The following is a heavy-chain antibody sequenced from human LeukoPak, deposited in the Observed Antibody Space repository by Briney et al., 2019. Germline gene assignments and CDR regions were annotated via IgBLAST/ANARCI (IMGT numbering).Heavy chain of an antibody. CDR3: ARVLPGGGGSPDY. D-gene: IGHD1-26*01. J-gene: IGHJ4*02. V-gene: IGHV4-59*01. Sequence: SETLSLTCTVSGGSINHYLWSWIRKPPGEGMEWIGYIYYSGGTTYNPSLKSRVTISVDTSNNQFSLKLTSVTAADTAVYYCARVLPGGGGSPDYWGQGTLVTVSS. CDR1: GGSINHYL. CDR2: IYYSGGT.